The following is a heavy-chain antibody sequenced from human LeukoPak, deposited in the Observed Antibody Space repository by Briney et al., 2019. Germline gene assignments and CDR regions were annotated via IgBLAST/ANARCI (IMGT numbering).Heavy chain of an antibody. CDR3: ARAWKYYDSSGYFDY. D-gene: IGHD3-22*01. Sequence: GGPLRLSCEASGFTFSAYWMSWAGRAQGKGLEGVPNIKQDGSEKYYVDSVKGRFTISRDNAKNSLYLQMNSLRAEDTAVYYCARAWKYYDSSGYFDYWGQGTLVTVSS. V-gene: IGHV3-7*05. CDR2: IKQDGSEK. J-gene: IGHJ4*02. CDR1: GFTFSAYW.